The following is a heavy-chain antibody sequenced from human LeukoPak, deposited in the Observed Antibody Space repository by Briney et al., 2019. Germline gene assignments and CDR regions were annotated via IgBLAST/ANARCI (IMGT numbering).Heavy chain of an antibody. CDR1: GYTFTSYD. CDR3: ARGRSSSWYGPYYYYGMDV. D-gene: IGHD6-13*01. J-gene: IGHJ6*02. V-gene: IGHV1-8*01. Sequence: ASVKVSCKASGYTFTSYDINWVRQATGQELEWMGWMNPNSGNTGYAQKFQGRVTMTRNTSISTAYMELSSLRSEDTAVYYCARGRSSSWYGPYYYYGMDVWGQGTTVTVSS. CDR2: MNPNSGNT.